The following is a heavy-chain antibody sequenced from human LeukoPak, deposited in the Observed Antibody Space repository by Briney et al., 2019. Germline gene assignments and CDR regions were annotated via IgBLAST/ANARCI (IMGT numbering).Heavy chain of an antibody. CDR1: GGSISSYY. CDR3: GRAIFGVVITSTNYYYYMDV. CDR2: IYYSGST. D-gene: IGHD3-3*02. V-gene: IGHV4-59*12. J-gene: IGHJ6*03. Sequence: SETLSLTCTVSGGSISSYYWSWIRQPPGKGLEWIGYIYYSGSTNYNPSLKSRVTISVDTSKNQFSLKLSSVTAADTAVYYCGRAIFGVVITSTNYYYYMDVWGKGTTVTVSS.